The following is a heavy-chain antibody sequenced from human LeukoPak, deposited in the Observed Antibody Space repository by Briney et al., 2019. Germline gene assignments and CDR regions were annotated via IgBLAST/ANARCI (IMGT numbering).Heavy chain of an antibody. V-gene: IGHV3-7*01. J-gene: IGHJ4*02. CDR3: VSWSGSGAY. D-gene: IGHD3-10*01. CDR1: GFTVSGSW. Sequence: PGGSLRLSCAACGFTVSGSWMSWIRQAPGKGLEWVAHTNQAGSDKYYVDSVKGRFTISRDNAENSLFLQMNSLRAEDTAVYYCVSWSGSGAYWVQGTLVTVSS. CDR2: TNQAGSDK.